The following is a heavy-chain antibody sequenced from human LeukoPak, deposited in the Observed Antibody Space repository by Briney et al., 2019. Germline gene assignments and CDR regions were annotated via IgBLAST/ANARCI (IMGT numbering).Heavy chain of an antibody. Sequence: GGSLRPSCAASGFTFSTYGMGWVRQAPGKGLGWVSFISGIGGSTAYADSVKGRSTISRDNSKSTLYPQMNSLRAEDTAVYYCAKVTYDYVWGSYETWGQGALGTVSS. J-gene: IGHJ5*02. CDR2: ISGIGGST. D-gene: IGHD3-16*01. CDR3: AKVTYDYVWGSYET. CDR1: GFTFSTYG. V-gene: IGHV3-23*01.